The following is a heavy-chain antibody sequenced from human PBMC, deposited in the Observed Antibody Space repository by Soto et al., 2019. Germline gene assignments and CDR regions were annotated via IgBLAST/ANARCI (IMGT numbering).Heavy chain of an antibody. CDR3: ARRYGDYFDF. CDR2: IYYSGGT. J-gene: IGHJ4*02. CDR1: GCSISSYY. D-gene: IGHD4-17*01. Sequence: QVQLQESGPGLVKPSETLSLTCTVSGCSISSYYWSWIRQPPGKGLEWIGYIYYSGGTNYNPSLKSRVTISVATSKNQFSLKLSSVTAADTAVYYCARRYGDYFDFWGQGTLVTVSS. V-gene: IGHV4-59*08.